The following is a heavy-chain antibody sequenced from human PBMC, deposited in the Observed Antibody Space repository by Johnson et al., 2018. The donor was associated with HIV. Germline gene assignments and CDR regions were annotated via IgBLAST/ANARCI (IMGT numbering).Heavy chain of an antibody. Sequence: EQLVESGGGLVQPGGSLRLSCAASGFTVSSNYMSWVRQAPGKGLEWVSVIYSGGSTYYADSVKGRFTISRDNSKNTLYLQMNSLRAEDTAVYYCARGAANDAFDIWGQGTMVTVSS. CDR3: ARGAANDAFDI. J-gene: IGHJ3*02. V-gene: IGHV3-66*01. D-gene: IGHD1-26*01. CDR2: IYSGGST. CDR1: GFTVSSNY.